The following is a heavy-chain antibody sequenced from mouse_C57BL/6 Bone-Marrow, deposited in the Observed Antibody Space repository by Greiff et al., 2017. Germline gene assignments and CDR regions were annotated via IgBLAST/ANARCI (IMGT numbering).Heavy chain of an antibody. D-gene: IGHD1-1*01. CDR1: GFSFNTYS. V-gene: IGHV10-1*01. CDR2: ISSKSNNYAT. CDR3: VREVYSGSSPYDIDY. J-gene: IGHJ4*01. Sequence: EVHLVESGGGLVQPKGSLKLSCAASGFSFNTYSMTWVRQAPGKGLEWVARISSKSNNYATYYADSVKVRFTISRDDSDSMLYLQMNNLKPEDTAMYYCVREVYSGSSPYDIDYWGQGTSVTVSS.